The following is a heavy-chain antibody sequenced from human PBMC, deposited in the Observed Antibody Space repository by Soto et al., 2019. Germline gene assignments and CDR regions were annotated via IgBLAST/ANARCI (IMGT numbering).Heavy chain of an antibody. CDR2: IRSKAYGGTT. J-gene: IGHJ3*02. D-gene: IGHD3-10*01. Sequence: GGSLRLSCTASGFTFGDYAMSWFRQAPGKGLEWVGFIRSKAYGGTTEYAASVKGRFTISRDDSKSIAYLQMNSLKTEDTAVYYCTRDDDGSGTYGTGDIWGQGTMVTVSS. V-gene: IGHV3-49*03. CDR1: GFTFGDYA. CDR3: TRDDDGSGTYGTGDI.